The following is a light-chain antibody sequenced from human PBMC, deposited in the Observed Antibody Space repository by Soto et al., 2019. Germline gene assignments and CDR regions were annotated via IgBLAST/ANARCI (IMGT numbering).Light chain of an antibody. CDR3: CSYAGSSAHVV. CDR1: SSDVGSYNL. Sequence: QSALTQPASVSGSPGQSITISCTGTSSDVGSYNLVSWYQQHPGKAPKLMIYEGSKRASGVSNRFSGSKSGNTASLTISWLHAEDEADYYCCSYAGSSAHVVFGGGTKLTVL. V-gene: IGLV2-23*01. CDR2: EGS. J-gene: IGLJ2*01.